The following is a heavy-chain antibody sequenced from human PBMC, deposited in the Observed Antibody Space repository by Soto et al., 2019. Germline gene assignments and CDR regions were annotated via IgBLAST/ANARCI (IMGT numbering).Heavy chain of an antibody. J-gene: IGHJ6*02. D-gene: IGHD2-21*02. CDR1: GGTFSIYG. V-gene: IGHV1-69*13. CDR2: IIPILTTP. Sequence: VKVSWTSSGGTFSIYGFSWVRQAPGQGPEWIGGIIPILTTPNYAQKFQGRVTIVADESTTTVYMELSSLKFEDTAVYYCATAVGVAPTAEDGMDVRG. CDR3: ATAVGVAPTAEDGMDV.